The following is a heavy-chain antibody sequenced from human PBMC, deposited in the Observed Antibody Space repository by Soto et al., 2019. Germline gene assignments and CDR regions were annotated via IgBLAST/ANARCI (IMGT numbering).Heavy chain of an antibody. CDR2: IKEDGSER. J-gene: IGHJ4*02. CDR3: VGGNGFDY. CDR1: GFTFSTYW. D-gene: IGHD5-12*01. Sequence: GGSLRLSCAGFGFTFSTYWMTWVRQAPGKGLEWVANIKEDGSERYYVDSVKGRFTISRDNAKNSLYLQMNSLRTEDTAVYYCVGGNGFDYWGQGTQVTVSS. V-gene: IGHV3-7*01.